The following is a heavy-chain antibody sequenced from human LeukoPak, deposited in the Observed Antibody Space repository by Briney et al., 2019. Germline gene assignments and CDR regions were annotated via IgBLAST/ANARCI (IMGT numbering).Heavy chain of an antibody. V-gene: IGHV1-69*13. Sequence: ASVKVSCKASGGTFSSYAISWVRQAPGQGLEWMGGIIPIFGTANYAQKFQGRVTITADESTSTAYMELSSLRSEDTAVYYCARNAVPVRPFSGMDVWGKGTTVTVSS. CDR3: ARNAVPVRPFSGMDV. CDR2: IIPIFGTA. J-gene: IGHJ6*04. D-gene: IGHD2-2*01. CDR1: GGTFSSYA.